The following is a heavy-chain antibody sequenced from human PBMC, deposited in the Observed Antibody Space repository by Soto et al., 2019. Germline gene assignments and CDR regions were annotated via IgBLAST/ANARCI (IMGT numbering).Heavy chain of an antibody. CDR1: GGSISSSSYY. V-gene: IGHV4-39*01. CDR2: TYYSGSA. D-gene: IGHD1-26*01. J-gene: IGHJ4*02. CDR3: ARSPGNRRSVGATTFDY. Sequence: QLQLQESGPGLVKPSETLSLTCTVSGGSISSSSYYWGWIRQPPGKGLEWIGSTYYSGSAYYNPSLKSRVTISVDTSKNQFSLKLSSVTAADTAVYYCARSPGNRRSVGATTFDYWGQGTLVTVSS.